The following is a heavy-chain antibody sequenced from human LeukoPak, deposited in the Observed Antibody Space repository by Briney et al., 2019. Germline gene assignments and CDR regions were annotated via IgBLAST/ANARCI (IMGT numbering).Heavy chain of an antibody. CDR2: IKEDGSEE. D-gene: IGHD3-10*01. CDR1: GFTFSPYW. J-gene: IGHJ4*02. V-gene: IGHV3-7*04. Sequence: PGGSLRLSCAASGFTFSPYWMSWVRQAPGKGLEWVATIKEDGSEEYYVDSVKGRFTISRDNAKNSLYLQMSSLRAEDTAVYYCARVPGDYWGQGTLVTVSS. CDR3: ARVPGDY.